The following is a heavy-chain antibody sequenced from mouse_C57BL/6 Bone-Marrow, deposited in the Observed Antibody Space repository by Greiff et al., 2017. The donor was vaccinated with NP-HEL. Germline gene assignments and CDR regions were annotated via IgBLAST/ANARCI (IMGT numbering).Heavy chain of an antibody. CDR1: GYSFTDYY. D-gene: IGHD1-1*01. Sequence: VHVQQSGPELVKPGASVKLSCKASGYSFTDYYMHWVKQSHRQSLEWIGIINPYYGPTSYNQKFKGKATLTVDQSSSTAYMQLNSLTSEDSAVYYCARYGGNQFAYWGQGTLVTVSA. CDR2: INPYYGPT. CDR3: ARYGGNQFAY. V-gene: IGHV1-39*01. J-gene: IGHJ3*01.